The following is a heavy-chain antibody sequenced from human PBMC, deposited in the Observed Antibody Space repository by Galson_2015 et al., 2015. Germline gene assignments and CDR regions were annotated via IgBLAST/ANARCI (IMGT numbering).Heavy chain of an antibody. CDR3: ARASGDYGGYFDY. Sequence: SLRLSCAASGFTFSSYWMSWVRQAPGKGLEWVANIKQDGSEKYYVDSVKGRFTISRDNAKNSLYLQMNSLRAEDTAVYYCARASGDYGGYFDYWGQGTLVTASS. J-gene: IGHJ4*02. D-gene: IGHD4-17*01. CDR2: IKQDGSEK. V-gene: IGHV3-7*03. CDR1: GFTFSSYW.